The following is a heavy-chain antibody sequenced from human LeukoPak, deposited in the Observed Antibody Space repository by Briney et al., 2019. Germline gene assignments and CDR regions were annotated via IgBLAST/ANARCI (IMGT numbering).Heavy chain of an antibody. J-gene: IGHJ4*02. Sequence: SETLSLTCRVYGGSFSSYCWSWIRQPPGKGLEWIGEVNHSGSTNYNPSLKSRVTISVDTSKNHFSLNLSFVTAADTAVYYCARGGLYFDYWGQGTLVTVSS. CDR2: VNHSGST. V-gene: IGHV4-34*01. CDR3: ARGGLYFDY. CDR1: GGSFSSYC.